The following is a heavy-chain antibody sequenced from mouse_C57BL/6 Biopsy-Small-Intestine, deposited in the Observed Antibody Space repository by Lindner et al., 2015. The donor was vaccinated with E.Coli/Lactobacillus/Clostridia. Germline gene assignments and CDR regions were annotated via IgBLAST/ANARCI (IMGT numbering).Heavy chain of an antibody. CDR3: ATETRIPGFGVVTQYFDS. Sequence: SVKVSCKASGYTFTDYYIHWVRQAPGQGLEWMGWINPKGGGTNYARQFQGRVTMTRDTSISTAYMELSRLTSDDMAVYYCATETRIPGFGVVTQYFDSWGQGTLVTVSS. CDR1: GYTFTDYY. CDR2: INPKGGGT. V-gene: IGHV1-84*02. D-gene: IGHD2-3*01. J-gene: IGHJ2*01.